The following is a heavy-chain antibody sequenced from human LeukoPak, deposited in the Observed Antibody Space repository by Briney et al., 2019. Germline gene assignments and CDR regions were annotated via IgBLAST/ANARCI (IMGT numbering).Heavy chain of an antibody. J-gene: IGHJ6*02. D-gene: IGHD3-22*01. CDR3: AKDITMIVVVPAIFHYGMDV. CDR1: EFTFSSYG. V-gene: IGHV3-30*18. CDR2: ISYDGSNK. Sequence: GGSLRLSCAASEFTFSSYGTHWVRQAPGKGLEWVAVISYDGSNKYYADSVKGRFTISRDNSKNTLYLQMNSLRAEDTAVYYCAKDITMIVVVPAIFHYGMDVWGQGTTVTVSS.